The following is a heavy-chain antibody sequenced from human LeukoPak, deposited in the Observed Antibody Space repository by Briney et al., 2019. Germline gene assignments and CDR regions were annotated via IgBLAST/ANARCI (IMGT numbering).Heavy chain of an antibody. CDR1: GGSISSYY. J-gene: IGHJ5*02. V-gene: IGHV4-4*07. CDR2: IYTSGST. Sequence: PSETLSLTCTVSGGSISSYYWSWIRQPAGKGLEWIGRIYTSGSTNYNPSLKSRVTMSVDTSKNQFSLKLSSVTAADTAVYYCARVGRVTTENWFDPWGQGTLVTVSS. D-gene: IGHD4-17*01. CDR3: ARVGRVTTENWFDP.